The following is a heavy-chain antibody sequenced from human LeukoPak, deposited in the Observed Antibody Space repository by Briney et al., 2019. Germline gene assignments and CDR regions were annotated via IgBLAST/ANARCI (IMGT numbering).Heavy chain of an antibody. CDR1: GGSISTGDYY. D-gene: IGHD6-19*01. Sequence: SETLSLTCTVSGGSISTGDYYWSWIRQHPGEGLEWIGYIYYSGSTYYNPSLKSRVTISVDTSKNQFSLKLSPVTAADTAVYYCATVVAGWMDYWGQGTLVTVSS. CDR2: IYYSGST. J-gene: IGHJ4*02. CDR3: ATVVAGWMDY. V-gene: IGHV4-31*03.